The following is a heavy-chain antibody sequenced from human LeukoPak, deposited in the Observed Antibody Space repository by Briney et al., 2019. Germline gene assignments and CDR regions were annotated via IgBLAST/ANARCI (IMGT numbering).Heavy chain of an antibody. V-gene: IGHV3-23*01. CDR3: AKDAPVNIVVVPAANS. CDR2: ISGSGGST. CDR1: GFTFSSYA. D-gene: IGHD2-2*01. Sequence: GGSLRLSCAASGFTFSSYAMSWVRQAPGKGLEWVSAISGSGGSTYYADSVKGRFIISRDNSKNTLYLQMNSLRAEDTAVYDSAKDAPVNIVVVPAANSWGQGTLVTVSS. J-gene: IGHJ4*02.